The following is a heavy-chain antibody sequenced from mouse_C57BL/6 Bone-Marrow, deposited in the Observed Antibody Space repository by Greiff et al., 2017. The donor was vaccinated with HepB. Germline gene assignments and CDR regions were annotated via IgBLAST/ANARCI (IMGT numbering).Heavy chain of an antibody. J-gene: IGHJ4*01. D-gene: IGHD2-3*01. CDR3: ARGGYSHYAMDY. V-gene: IGHV1-42*01. CDR1: GYSFTGYY. Sequence: EVQLQQSGPELVKPGASVKISCKASGYSFTGYYMNWVKQSPEKSLEWIGEINPSTGGTTYNQKFKAKATLTVDKSSSTAYMQLKSLTSEDSAVYYCARGGYSHYAMDYWGQGTSVTVSS. CDR2: INPSTGGT.